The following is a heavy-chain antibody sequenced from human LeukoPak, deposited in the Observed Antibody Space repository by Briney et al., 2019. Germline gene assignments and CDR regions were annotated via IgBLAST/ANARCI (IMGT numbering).Heavy chain of an antibody. CDR2: IYSGGST. CDR1: GFTVSSNY. CDR3: ARDRGRTYYYDSSGYDY. Sequence: PGGSLRLSCAASGFTVSSNYLSWVRQAPGRGLGWVSVIYSGGSTYYADSVKGRFTISRDNSKNTLYLQMNSLRAEDTAVYYCARDRGRTYYYDSSGYDYWGQGTLVTVSS. J-gene: IGHJ4*02. V-gene: IGHV3-53*05. D-gene: IGHD3-22*01.